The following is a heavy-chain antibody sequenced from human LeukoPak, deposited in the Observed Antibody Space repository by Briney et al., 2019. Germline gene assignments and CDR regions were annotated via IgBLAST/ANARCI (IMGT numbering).Heavy chain of an antibody. J-gene: IGHJ4*02. D-gene: IGHD6-13*01. V-gene: IGHV4-34*01. CDR3: ARGRYSSSWYY. CDR2: IYHSGST. CDR1: GGSFSGYY. Sequence: SETLSLTCAVYGGSFSGYYWSWIRQPPGKGLEWIGEIYHSGSTNYNPSLKSRVTISVDKSKNQFSLKLSSVTAADTAVYYCARGRYSSSWYYWGQGTLVTVSS.